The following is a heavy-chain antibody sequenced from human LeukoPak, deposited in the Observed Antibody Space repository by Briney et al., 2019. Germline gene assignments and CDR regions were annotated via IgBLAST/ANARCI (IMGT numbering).Heavy chain of an antibody. CDR2: ISSSSSYI. CDR1: GFTFSSYS. Sequence: GGSLRLSCAASGFTFSSYSMNWVRQAPGKGLEWVSSISSSSSYIYYADSVKGRFTISRDNAKNSLYLQMNSLSAEDTAIYYCAGALCSGGSCYSFNYWGQGTLVTVSS. V-gene: IGHV3-21*01. D-gene: IGHD2-15*01. CDR3: AGALCSGGSCYSFNY. J-gene: IGHJ4*02.